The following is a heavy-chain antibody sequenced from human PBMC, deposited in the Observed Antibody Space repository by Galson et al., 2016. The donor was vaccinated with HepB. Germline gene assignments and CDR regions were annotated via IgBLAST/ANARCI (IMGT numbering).Heavy chain of an antibody. CDR3: ARGQEDQDGYDY. CDR2: IYRSGST. D-gene: IGHD2-15*01. Sequence: SLTCTVSGASITNNNWWSWVRQSPGQGLEWIGEIYRSGSTNYKPSLKSRVTMSVDKSKNQFSLKVTSVTAADTAMYYCARGQEDQDGYDYWGQGTLVTVSS. J-gene: IGHJ4*02. V-gene: IGHV4-4*02. CDR1: GASITNNNW.